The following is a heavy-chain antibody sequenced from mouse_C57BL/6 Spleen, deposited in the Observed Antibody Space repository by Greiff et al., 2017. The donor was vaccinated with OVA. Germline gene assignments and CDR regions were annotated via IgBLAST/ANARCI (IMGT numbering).Heavy chain of an antibody. CDR2: IDPSDSET. D-gene: IGHD2-4*01. J-gene: IGHJ3*01. V-gene: IGHV1-52*01. CDR1: GYTFTSYW. CDR3: ARAEYYDYEPFAY. Sequence: VQLQQPGAELVRPGSSVKLSCKASGYTFTSYWMHWVKQRPIQGLEWIGNIDPSDSETHYNQKFKDKATLTVDKSSSTAYMQLSSLTSADSAVYYCARAEYYDYEPFAYWGQGTLVTVSA.